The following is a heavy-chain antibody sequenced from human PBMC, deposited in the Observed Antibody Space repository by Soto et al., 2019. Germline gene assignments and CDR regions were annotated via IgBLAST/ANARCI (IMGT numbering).Heavy chain of an antibody. Sequence: QVPLVQSGAEVKKPGASVKVSCKASGYTFTSYDINWVRQATGQGLEWMGWMNPNSGNTGYAQKFQGRVTMTRNTSISTAYMELSSLRSEDTAVYYCARQDYCSGGSCYSDWFDPWGQGTLVTVSS. J-gene: IGHJ5*02. CDR3: ARQDYCSGGSCYSDWFDP. D-gene: IGHD2-15*01. CDR2: MNPNSGNT. CDR1: GYTFTSYD. V-gene: IGHV1-8*01.